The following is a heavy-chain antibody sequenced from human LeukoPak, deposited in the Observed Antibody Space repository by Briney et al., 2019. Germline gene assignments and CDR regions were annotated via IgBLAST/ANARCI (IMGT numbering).Heavy chain of an antibody. CDR3: TTDGVGVEGATYDN. D-gene: IGHD1-26*01. CDR2: IKSKIDGGTT. J-gene: IGHJ4*02. V-gene: IGHV3-15*01. CDR1: GFTFSNAW. Sequence: GGSLRLSCAASGFTFSNAWMSWVRQAPGRGLEWVGRIKSKIDGGTTDYGAPVKGRFTISRDDSKNTLYLQMNSLKTEDTAVYYCTTDGVGVEGATYDNWGQGTLVSVSS.